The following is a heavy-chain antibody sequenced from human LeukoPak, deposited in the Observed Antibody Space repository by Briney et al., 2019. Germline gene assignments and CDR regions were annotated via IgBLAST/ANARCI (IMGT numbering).Heavy chain of an antibody. CDR3: ARARWGYIVVVPAANSHYYFDS. Sequence: SQTLSLTCTVSGGSISSGDSYWNWIRQPPGKGLEWIGYIYDSGSTDYNPSLKSRLTISVDTSKNQFSLKLSSVTAADTAVYYCARARWGYIVVVPAANSHYYFDSWGQGTLVTVSS. CDR2: IYDSGST. CDR1: GGSISSGDSY. D-gene: IGHD2-2*01. J-gene: IGHJ4*02. V-gene: IGHV4-30-4*08.